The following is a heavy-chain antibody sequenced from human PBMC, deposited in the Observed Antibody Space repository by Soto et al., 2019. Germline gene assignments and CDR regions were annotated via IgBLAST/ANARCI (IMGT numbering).Heavy chain of an antibody. V-gene: IGHV2-70*11. CDR3: ARAWSDAGSFDY. CDR2: IDWDDDK. Sequence: GSGPTLVNPTQTLTLTCTFSGFSLSTSGMCVSWIRQPPGKALEWLARIDWDDDKYYSTSLKTRLTISKDTSKNQVVLTMTNMDPVDTATYYCARAWSDAGSFDYWGQGTLVTVSS. CDR1: GFSLSTSGMC. J-gene: IGHJ4*02.